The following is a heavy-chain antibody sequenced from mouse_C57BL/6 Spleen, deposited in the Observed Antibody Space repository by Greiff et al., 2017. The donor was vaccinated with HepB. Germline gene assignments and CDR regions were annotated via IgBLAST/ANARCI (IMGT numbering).Heavy chain of an antibody. D-gene: IGHD1-1*01. Sequence: EVQVVESGPGLVKPSQSLSLTCSVTGYSITSGYYWNWIRQFPGNKLEWMGYISYDGSNNYNPSLKNRISITRDTSKNQFFLKLNSVTTEDTATYYCARRGIYYGSSYYWYFDVWGTGTTVTVSS. CDR1: GYSITSGYY. CDR2: ISYDGSN. J-gene: IGHJ1*03. CDR3: ARRGIYYGSSYYWYFDV. V-gene: IGHV3-6*01.